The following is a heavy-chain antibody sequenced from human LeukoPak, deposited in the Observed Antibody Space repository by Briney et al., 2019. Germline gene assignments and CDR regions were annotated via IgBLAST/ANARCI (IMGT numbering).Heavy chain of an antibody. CDR1: GGSISSSSYY. J-gene: IGHJ4*02. D-gene: IGHD3-16*02. V-gene: IGHV4-39*07. CDR2: IYYSGST. Sequence: SETLSLTCTVSGGSISSSSYYWGWIRQPPGKGLEWIGSIYYSGSTYYNPSLKSRATISVDTSKNQFSLKLSSVTAADTAVYYCARGGEFGGVIVDWGQGTLVTVSS. CDR3: ARGGEFGGVIVD.